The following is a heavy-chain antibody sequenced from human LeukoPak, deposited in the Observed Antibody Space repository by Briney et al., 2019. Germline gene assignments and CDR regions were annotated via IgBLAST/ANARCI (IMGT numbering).Heavy chain of an antibody. J-gene: IGHJ5*02. D-gene: IGHD1-26*01. CDR2: IYYSGST. V-gene: IGHV4-59*08. CDR3: ARLPIVGATSWFDP. CDR1: GGSISSYY. Sequence: SETLSLTCTVSGGSISSYYWSWIWQPPGKGLEWIGYIYYSGSTNYNPSLKSRVTISVDTSKNQFSLKLSSVTAADTAVYYCARLPIVGATSWFDPWGQGTLVTVSS.